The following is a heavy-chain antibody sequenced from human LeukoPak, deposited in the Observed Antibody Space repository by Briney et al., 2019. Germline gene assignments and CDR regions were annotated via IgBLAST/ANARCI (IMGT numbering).Heavy chain of an antibody. D-gene: IGHD1-26*01. CDR1: GYTFTGYY. CDR3: ERDYSGSYLLDY. V-gene: IGHV1-2*02. CDR2: INPNSGGT. Sequence: ASVKVSCKASGYTFTGYYMHWVRQAPGQGLEWMGWINPNSGGTNYAQKFQGRVTMTRDTSISTAYMELSRLRSDDTAVYYCERDYSGSYLLDYWGQGTLVTVSS. J-gene: IGHJ4*02.